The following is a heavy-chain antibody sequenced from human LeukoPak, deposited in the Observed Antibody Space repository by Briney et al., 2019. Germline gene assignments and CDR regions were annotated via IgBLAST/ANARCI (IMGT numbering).Heavy chain of an antibody. V-gene: IGHV4-59*01. CDR1: GGSISSYY. J-gene: IGHJ5*02. Sequence: SETLSLTCTVSGGSISSYYWSWIRQPPGKGLEWIGYIYYSGSTNYNPSLKSRVTISVDTSKNQFSLKLSSVTAEDTAVYYCAKGVGSGASNWFDPWGQGTLVTVSS. D-gene: IGHD2-15*01. CDR3: AKGVGSGASNWFDP. CDR2: IYYSGST.